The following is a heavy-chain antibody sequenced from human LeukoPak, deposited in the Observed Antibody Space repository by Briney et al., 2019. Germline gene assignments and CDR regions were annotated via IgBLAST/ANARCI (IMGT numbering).Heavy chain of an antibody. D-gene: IGHD2-21*02. CDR2: IGGSGGST. CDR1: GFTFSSYA. CDR3: ARTDETAPAEDFQH. V-gene: IGHV3-23*01. J-gene: IGHJ1*01. Sequence: GGSLRLSCAASGFTFSSYAMYWVRQAPGKGLEWVSAIGGSGGSTYYADSVKGRFTISRDNSKNTLYLQMKSLRAEDTAVYYCARTDETAPAEDFQHWGQGTLVTVSS.